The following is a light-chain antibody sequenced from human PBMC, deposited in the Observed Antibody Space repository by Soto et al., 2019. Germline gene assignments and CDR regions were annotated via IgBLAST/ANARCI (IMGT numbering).Light chain of an antibody. V-gene: IGLV1-47*01. J-gene: IGLJ3*02. CDR1: SSNIGTTY. CDR2: KNN. CDR3: SAWDDSLSGWV. Sequence: QSVVTQQPSTSGTPGQRVTISCSGSSSNIGTTYVYWYQQVPGTAPKLLISKNNQRPSGVPDRFSGSKSGPLASLAISGLRSEDEADYYCSAWDDSLSGWVFGGGTKLTVL.